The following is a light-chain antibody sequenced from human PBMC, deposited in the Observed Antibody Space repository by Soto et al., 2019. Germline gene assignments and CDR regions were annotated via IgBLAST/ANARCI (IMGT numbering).Light chain of an antibody. V-gene: IGKV3-20*01. CDR2: GAS. Sequence: EIVLTQSPGTLSLSPGESATLSCRASQSVNSRNLVWYQQKPGQAPRLLIYGASNRAIGIPDRFSGSGSVTDFTLSITGLEPEEVALYYFQHYDNPPLTVGGGTKVVIK. J-gene: IGKJ4*01. CDR1: QSVNSRN. CDR3: QHYDNPPLT.